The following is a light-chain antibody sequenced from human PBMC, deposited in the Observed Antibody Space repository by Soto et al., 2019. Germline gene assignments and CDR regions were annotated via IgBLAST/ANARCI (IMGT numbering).Light chain of an antibody. J-gene: IGKJ1*01. CDR3: QYISSYPGT. CDR2: KAS. Sequence: DIQMTQSPSPLSASVGDRVTITCRACQSISSWLAWYQHKPGKAPKLLINKASSLESGVPSRFIDSGSWTEFTLTISSLHADDFATYYCQYISSYPGTLGQGNKVEIK. V-gene: IGKV1-5*03. CDR1: QSISSW.